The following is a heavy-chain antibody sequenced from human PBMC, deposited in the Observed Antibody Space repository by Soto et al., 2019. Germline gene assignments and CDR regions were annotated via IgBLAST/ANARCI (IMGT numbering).Heavy chain of an antibody. CDR2: VYHSGIT. CDR3: AGNSGTYSFDY. D-gene: IGHD1-26*01. J-gene: IGHJ4*02. Sequence: QVQLQESGPVLVKPSVTLSLTCAVSGGFISSSNWWSWVRQPPGKGLEWIGEVYHSGITNYNPSLKSRVTISVDKSKNQFSLELTSVTAADTAVYYCAGNSGTYSFDYWGQGALVTVSS. CDR1: GGFISSSNW. V-gene: IGHV4-4*02.